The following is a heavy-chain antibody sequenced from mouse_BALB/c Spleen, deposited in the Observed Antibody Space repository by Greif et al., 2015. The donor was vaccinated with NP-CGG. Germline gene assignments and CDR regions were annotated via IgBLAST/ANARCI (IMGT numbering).Heavy chain of an antibody. D-gene: IGHD2-3*01. CDR1: GYTFTDYE. CDR2: IHPGSGGT. V-gene: IGHV1-15*01. J-gene: IGHJ2*01. CDR3: SRWLLFDY. Sequence: VRLQQSGAELVRPGASVKLSCKALGYTFTDYEMRWGKQTPVHGLEWIGTIHPGSGGTPYNQKFKGKATLTADKSSSKAYMELSSLTSEDPAVYYCSRWLLFDYWGQGTTLTVSS.